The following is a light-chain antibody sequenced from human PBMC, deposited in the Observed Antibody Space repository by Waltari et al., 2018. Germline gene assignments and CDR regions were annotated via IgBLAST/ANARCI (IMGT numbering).Light chain of an antibody. CDR3: QKYGTLPAT. J-gene: IGKJ1*01. Sequence: SCRASQGISRYLAWDQHKPGQAPRLLIYDASSRCTGIPDRFSGSGSGTDVSLAISRLEPEDFAVYYCQKYGTLPATFGQGTKVEIK. CDR1: QGISRY. CDR2: DAS. V-gene: IGKV3-20*01.